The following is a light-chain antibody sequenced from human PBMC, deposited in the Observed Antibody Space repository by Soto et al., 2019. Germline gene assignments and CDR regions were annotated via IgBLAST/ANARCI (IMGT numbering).Light chain of an antibody. CDR2: GAS. V-gene: IGKV3-15*01. CDR3: QQYHNWPIT. J-gene: IGKJ5*01. Sequence: EIVMTQSPAPLSVSPGERATLSCRASQSVSSNLAWYQQKPGQAPRLLMYGASTRATGIPARFSGSGSGTEFTLTISSLQSEDFAVYYCQQYHNWPITLGQGTRLEIK. CDR1: QSVSSN.